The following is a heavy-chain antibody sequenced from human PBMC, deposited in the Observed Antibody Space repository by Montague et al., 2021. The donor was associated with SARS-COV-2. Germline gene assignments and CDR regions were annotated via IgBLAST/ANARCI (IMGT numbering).Heavy chain of an antibody. CDR3: ARWDPQTLTLIGLRGKSASDX. CDR2: INHSGTT. V-gene: IGHV4-34*01. CDR1: GGSFSGYY. J-gene: IGHJ4*02. D-gene: IGHD4-23*01. Sequence: SETLSLTCAVYGGSFSGYYWTWIRQSPGKGLEWIAEINHSGTTNYNFNPSLRSRVTISVDTPKSQFSLKLSSVTAADTGVYYCARWDPQTLTLIGLRGKSASDXWGQGTLVTVSS.